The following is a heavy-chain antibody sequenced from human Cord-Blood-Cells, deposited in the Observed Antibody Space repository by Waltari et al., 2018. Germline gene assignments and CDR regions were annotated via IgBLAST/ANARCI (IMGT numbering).Heavy chain of an antibody. CDR2: IYYSGIA. CDR3: ARVTDGITIFGVVIDY. CDR1: GGSISSSSYY. D-gene: IGHD3-3*01. J-gene: IGHJ4*02. V-gene: IGHV4-39*01. Sequence: QLQLQESGPGLVKPSETLSLTCTVSGGSISSSSYYWGWIRQPPGKGLEWIGSIYYSGIAYYNPSLKGRVTISVDTSKNQVSLKLSSVTATDTAVYYCARVTDGITIFGVVIDYWGQGTLVTVSS.